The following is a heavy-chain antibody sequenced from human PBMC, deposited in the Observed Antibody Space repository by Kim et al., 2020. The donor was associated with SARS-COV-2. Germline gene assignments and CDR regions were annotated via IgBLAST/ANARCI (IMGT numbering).Heavy chain of an antibody. CDR1: GFTFSSYA. D-gene: IGHD3-3*01. Sequence: GGSLRLSCAASGFTFSSYAMSWVRQAPGKGLEWVSAISGSGGSTYYADSVKGRFTISRDNSKNTLYLQMNSLRAEDTAVYYCAKELRGPFGVVINYGMDVWGQGTTVTVSS. J-gene: IGHJ6*02. CDR2: ISGSGGST. CDR3: AKELRGPFGVVINYGMDV. V-gene: IGHV3-23*01.